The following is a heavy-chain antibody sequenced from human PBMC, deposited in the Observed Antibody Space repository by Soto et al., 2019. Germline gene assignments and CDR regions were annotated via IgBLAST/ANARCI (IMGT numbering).Heavy chain of an antibody. CDR2: ISTYNGNT. J-gene: IGHJ6*02. V-gene: IGHV1-18*04. CDR3: ARLRFLEWLSPRNYGMDV. CDR1: GYTFTSYG. Sequence: GASVKVSCKASGYTFTSYGISWVLQAPGQGLEWMGWISTYNGNTNYAQKLQGRVTMTTDTSTSTAYMELRSLRSDDTAVYYCARLRFLEWLSPRNYGMDVWGQGTTVTVSS. D-gene: IGHD3-3*01.